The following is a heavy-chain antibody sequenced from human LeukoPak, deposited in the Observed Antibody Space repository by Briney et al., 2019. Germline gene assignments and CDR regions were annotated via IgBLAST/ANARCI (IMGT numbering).Heavy chain of an antibody. CDR3: ARVGVGATSDY. J-gene: IGHJ4*02. Sequence: ASVKVSCKASEYTXSVYHIHWVRLAPGQGLEWMAWINPNSGDTNYAQKFQGRVTMTRDTSTSTAYMDLSTLRSEDTAVYYCARVGVGATSDYWGQGTLVTISS. CDR1: EYTXSVYH. V-gene: IGHV1-2*02. CDR2: INPNSGDT. D-gene: IGHD1-26*01.